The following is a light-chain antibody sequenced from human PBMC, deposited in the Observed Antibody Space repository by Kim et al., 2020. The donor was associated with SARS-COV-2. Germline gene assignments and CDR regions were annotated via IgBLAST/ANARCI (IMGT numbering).Light chain of an antibody. J-gene: IGKJ2*01. Sequence: PAQSAIPASRPSQGVINSSLACYQEQPAQSPRFVIFGASSRATAVPDSFSVSGSGTEFTLTIRMLEPVDFAAYSSQQYCIPYTSGQGTKLAIK. V-gene: IGKV3-20*01. CDR1: QGVINSS. CDR3: QQYCIPYT. CDR2: GAS.